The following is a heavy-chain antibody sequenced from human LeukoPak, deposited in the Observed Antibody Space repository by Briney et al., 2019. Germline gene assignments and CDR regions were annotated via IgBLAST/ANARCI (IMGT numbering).Heavy chain of an antibody. CDR3: ARDVAVAGTAISFDY. V-gene: IGHV6-1*01. CDR2: TYYRSKWYN. J-gene: IGHJ4*02. CDR1: GDSVSSNSAA. Sequence: SQTLSLTCAISGDSVSSNSAAWNWIRQSPSRGLKWLGGTYYRSKWYNDYAVSVKSRITINPDTSKNQFSLQLNSVTPEDTAMYYCARDVAVAGTAISFDYWGQGTLVTVSS. D-gene: IGHD6-19*01.